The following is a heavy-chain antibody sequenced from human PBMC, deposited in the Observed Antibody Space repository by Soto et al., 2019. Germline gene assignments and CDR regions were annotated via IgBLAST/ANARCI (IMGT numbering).Heavy chain of an antibody. V-gene: IGHV3-23*01. CDR3: AKALYYYGSGLYYFDY. CDR2: ISGSGGST. J-gene: IGHJ4*02. Sequence: PGGSLRLSCAASGFTFSSYAMSWVRQAPGKGLEWVSAISGSGGSTYYADSVKGRFTISRDNSKNTLYLQMNSLRAEDTAVYYCAKALYYYGSGLYYFDYWGQGTLVTVSS. D-gene: IGHD3-10*01. CDR1: GFTFSSYA.